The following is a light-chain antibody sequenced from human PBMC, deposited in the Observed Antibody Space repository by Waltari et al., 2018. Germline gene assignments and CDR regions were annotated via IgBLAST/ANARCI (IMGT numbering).Light chain of an antibody. CDR3: YSTDSSGNHSV. Sequence: SYELTQPPSVSVSPGQTARITCSGDALPKTYAYWYQQKSGQAPVLVIYDDSKRPSGIPERFSGSSSGTMATLTISGAQVEDEADYYCYSTDSSGNHSVFGGGTKLTVL. CDR2: DDS. V-gene: IGLV3-10*01. CDR1: ALPKTY. J-gene: IGLJ2*01.